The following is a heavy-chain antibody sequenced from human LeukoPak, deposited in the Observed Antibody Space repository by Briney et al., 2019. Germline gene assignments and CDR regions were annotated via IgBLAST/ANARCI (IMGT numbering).Heavy chain of an antibody. Sequence: PSETLSLTCTVSGGSISSYYWSWIRQPPGKGLEWIGYIYYSGSTNYNPSLKSRVTISVDTSKNQFSLKLSSVTAADTAVYYCAVGVDIGPVGVCYFDYWGQGTLVTVSS. J-gene: IGHJ4*02. V-gene: IGHV4-59*08. CDR3: AVGVDIGPVGVCYFDY. CDR1: GGSISSYY. CDR2: IYYSGST. D-gene: IGHD5-12*01.